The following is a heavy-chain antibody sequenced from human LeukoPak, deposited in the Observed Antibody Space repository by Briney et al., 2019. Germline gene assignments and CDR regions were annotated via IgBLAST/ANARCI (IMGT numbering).Heavy chain of an antibody. Sequence: PGRSLRLSCAASGFTFSSYGMHWVRQAPGKGLEWVAVISYDGSNKYYADSVKGRFTISRDNSENTLYLQMNSLRAEDTAVYYCAKGGAYYYGSGSINWGQGTLVTVSS. J-gene: IGHJ4*02. CDR2: ISYDGSNK. D-gene: IGHD3-10*01. CDR1: GFTFSSYG. V-gene: IGHV3-30*18. CDR3: AKGGAYYYGSGSIN.